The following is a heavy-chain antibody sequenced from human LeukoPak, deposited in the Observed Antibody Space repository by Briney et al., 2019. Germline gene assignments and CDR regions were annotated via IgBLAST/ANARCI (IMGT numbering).Heavy chain of an antibody. CDR2: IYSGGST. Sequence: GGSLRLSCAASGFTVSSNYMSWVRQAPGKGLEWVSVIYSGGSTYYADSVKGRFTISRDNSKNTLYLQMNSLRAEDTAVYYCAKESGGYKAMGGHYFDYWGQGTLVTVSS. D-gene: IGHD5-18*01. CDR1: GFTVSSNY. CDR3: AKESGGYKAMGGHYFDY. V-gene: IGHV3-53*05. J-gene: IGHJ4*02.